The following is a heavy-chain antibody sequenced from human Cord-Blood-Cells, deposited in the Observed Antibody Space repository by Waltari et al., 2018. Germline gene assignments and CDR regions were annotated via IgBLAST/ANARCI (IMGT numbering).Heavy chain of an antibody. Sequence: QVQLQQWGAGLLKPSETLSLTCAVYGGSFSGYYWSWIRQPPGKGLEWIGESNHSGSTNYNPSLRSRVTISVDTSKNQFSLKLSSVTAADTAVYYCARGHGELLSSTSCFDYWGQGTLVTVSS. J-gene: IGHJ4*02. D-gene: IGHD2-2*01. CDR3: ARGHGELLSSTSCFDY. V-gene: IGHV4-34*01. CDR1: GGSFSGYY. CDR2: SNHSGST.